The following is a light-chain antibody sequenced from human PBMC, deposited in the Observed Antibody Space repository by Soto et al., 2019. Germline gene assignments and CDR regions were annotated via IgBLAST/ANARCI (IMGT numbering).Light chain of an antibody. J-gene: IGLJ1*01. CDR1: SSDIGGYDY. V-gene: IGLV2-14*01. CDR2: EVS. Sequence: QSALTQPASVSGSPGQSITISCTGTSSDIGGYDYVSWYQQHPGKAPKLMIYEVSTRPSGVSNRFSGSKSGNTASLTISGLQAEDEAEDYCTSYTSSSTNYVFGTGTKLTVL. CDR3: TSYTSSSTNYV.